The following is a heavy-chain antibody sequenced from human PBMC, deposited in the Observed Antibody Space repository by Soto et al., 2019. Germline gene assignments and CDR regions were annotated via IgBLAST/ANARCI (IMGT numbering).Heavy chain of an antibody. D-gene: IGHD3-10*01. Sequence: PSETLSLTGAVSGASISGTGYSWSWVRQPPGGGLEWIGYIYRSGTTYYKPSLKTRLTMSLYSFKNKFSLTLNSVTAADTAVYYCARALFYSGSGHYNHLMLDAWGQGTQVTVSS. CDR1: GASISGTGYS. CDR3: ARALFYSGSGHYNHLMLDA. J-gene: IGHJ5*02. CDR2: IYRSGTT. V-gene: IGHV4-30-2*01.